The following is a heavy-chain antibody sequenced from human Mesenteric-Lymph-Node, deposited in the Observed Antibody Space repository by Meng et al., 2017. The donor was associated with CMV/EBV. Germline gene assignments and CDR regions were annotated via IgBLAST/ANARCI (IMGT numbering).Heavy chain of an antibody. D-gene: IGHD2-2*02. J-gene: IGHJ4*02. V-gene: IGHV4-39*07. CDR3: ARGHCSSTSCYKGVFDY. CDR2: FYYSGTA. Sequence: SETLSLTCTVSGGSISSSPYFWGWIRQPPGKGLEWIGNFYYSGTAYYSPSLKSRVTISRDTSKNQFSLKLNSVTAADTAVYYCARGHCSSTSCYKGVFDYWGQGTLVTVSS. CDR1: GGSISSSPYF.